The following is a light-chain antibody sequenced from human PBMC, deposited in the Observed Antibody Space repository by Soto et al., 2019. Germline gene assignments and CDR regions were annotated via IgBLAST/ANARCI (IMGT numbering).Light chain of an antibody. V-gene: IGKV3-15*01. CDR2: GAF. CDR3: QQYNDWPLT. CDR1: ESVRSN. Sequence: EVVMTKTPVTLSVSPGERATLSCRASESVRSNLAWYQQKPGQAPSLLIYGAFTRATGIPARFSGTGSGTEFTLTISSLQSEDFALFYCQQYNDWPLTVCQGTMVDTK. J-gene: IGKJ1*01.